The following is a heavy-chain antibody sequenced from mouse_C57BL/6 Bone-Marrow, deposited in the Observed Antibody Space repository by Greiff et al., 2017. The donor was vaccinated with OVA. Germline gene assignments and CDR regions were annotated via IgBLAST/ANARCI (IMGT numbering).Heavy chain of an antibody. CDR3: AATGTGDY. CDR1: GYSITSGYY. J-gene: IGHJ2*01. Sequence: ESGPGLVKPSQSLSLTCSVTGYSITSGYYWNWIRQFPGNKLEWMGYISYDGSNNYNPSLKNRISITRDTSKNQFFLKLNSVTTEDTATYDCAATGTGDYWGQGTTLTVSS. CDR2: ISYDGSN. V-gene: IGHV3-6*01. D-gene: IGHD4-1*02.